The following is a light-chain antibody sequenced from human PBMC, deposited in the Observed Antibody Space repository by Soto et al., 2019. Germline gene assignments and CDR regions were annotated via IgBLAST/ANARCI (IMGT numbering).Light chain of an antibody. CDR2: AAS. Sequence: DIQMTQSPSSLSASVGDRVTITCRASQSISSYLNWYQQKPGKAPKLLIYAASSLQSGVPSRFSGSGSGTDFTLTNSSLQPEDFATYYCQQSYSTIFTFGPGTKVDIK. J-gene: IGKJ3*01. V-gene: IGKV1-39*01. CDR1: QSISSY. CDR3: QQSYSTIFT.